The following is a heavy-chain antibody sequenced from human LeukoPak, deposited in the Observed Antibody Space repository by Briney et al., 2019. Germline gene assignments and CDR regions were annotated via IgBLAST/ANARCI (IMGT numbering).Heavy chain of an antibody. D-gene: IGHD2-2*02. CDR3: AKGYCSSTSCYTPDY. CDR2: ISSSSSTI. CDR1: GFTFSSYS. Sequence: GGSLRLSCAASGFTFSSYSMNWVRQAPGKGLEWVSYISSSSSTIYYADSVKGRFTISRDNAKNSLYLQMNSLRAEDTAVYYCAKGYCSSTSCYTPDYWGQGTLVTVSS. V-gene: IGHV3-48*01. J-gene: IGHJ4*02.